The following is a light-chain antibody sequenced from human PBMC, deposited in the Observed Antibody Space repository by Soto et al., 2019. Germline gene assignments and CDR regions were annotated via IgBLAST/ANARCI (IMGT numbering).Light chain of an antibody. J-gene: IGKJ1*01. CDR2: GAS. CDR3: QQYTNWPRT. Sequence: EIVMTQSPGTLSVSPGERATLSCRASQSVSSNLAWYQQKPGQAPRPLIYGASTRATGIPARFSGSRSGTEFTPTISSLQSEDFEVYYCQQYTNWPRTFGQGTKVEIK. CDR1: QSVSSN. V-gene: IGKV3-15*01.